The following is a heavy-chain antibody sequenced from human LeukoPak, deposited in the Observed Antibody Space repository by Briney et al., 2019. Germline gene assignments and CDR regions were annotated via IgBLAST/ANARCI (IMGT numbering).Heavy chain of an antibody. Sequence: GSLRLSCAASGFTVSSSYMSWVRQAPGKGLEWIGSIYYSGSTYYNPSLKSRVTISVDTSKNQFSLKLSSVTAADTAVYYCAREHCSGGSCYSIYYYYYMDVWGKGTTVTVSS. J-gene: IGHJ6*03. V-gene: IGHV4-39*07. CDR1: GFTVSSSY. D-gene: IGHD2-15*01. CDR3: AREHCSGGSCYSIYYYYYMDV. CDR2: IYYSGST.